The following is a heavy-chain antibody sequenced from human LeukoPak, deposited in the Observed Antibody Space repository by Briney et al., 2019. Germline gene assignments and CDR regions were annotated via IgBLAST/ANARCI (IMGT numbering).Heavy chain of an antibody. CDR3: AKDGTTTGWYHFDY. V-gene: IGHV3-23*01. CDR1: GFTFNNYA. Sequence: GGSLRLSCAASGFTFNNYAMNWVRQAPGKGLEWVSAISESGDKTHYADSVKGRFTISRDNFKNTLYLQMNSLRAEDTAVYYCAKDGTTTGWYHFDYWGQGTLVTVSS. D-gene: IGHD6-19*01. CDR2: ISESGDKT. J-gene: IGHJ4*02.